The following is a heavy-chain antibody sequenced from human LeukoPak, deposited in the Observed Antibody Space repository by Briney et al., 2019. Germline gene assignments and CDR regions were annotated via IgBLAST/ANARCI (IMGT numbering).Heavy chain of an antibody. CDR1: GFTFSSYW. CDR3: AGGYSVTH. J-gene: IGHJ4*02. V-gene: IGHV3-74*03. CDR2: IKTDGSST. Sequence: GGSLRFPCAASGFTFSSYWMHWVRQAPGKGLVWVSRIKTDGSSTTYADSVKGRFTISRDNAKNTLYLQMNSVRAEDTAVYYCAGGYSVTHWGQGILVTVSS. D-gene: IGHD1-1*01.